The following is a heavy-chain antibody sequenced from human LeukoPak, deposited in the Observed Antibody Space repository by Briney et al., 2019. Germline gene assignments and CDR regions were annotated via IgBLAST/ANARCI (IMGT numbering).Heavy chain of an antibody. J-gene: IGHJ4*02. Sequence: SETLSLTCTVSGDSITSYFWSWIRQPPGKGLECIGYIYYSGSTNYNPSLKSRVTISVDTSKNQFSLKLSSVTAADTAVYYCAREGYRYGFRTFDYWGQGTLVTVSS. CDR2: IYYSGST. V-gene: IGHV4-59*01. CDR1: GDSITSYF. CDR3: AREGYRYGFRTFDY. D-gene: IGHD5-18*01.